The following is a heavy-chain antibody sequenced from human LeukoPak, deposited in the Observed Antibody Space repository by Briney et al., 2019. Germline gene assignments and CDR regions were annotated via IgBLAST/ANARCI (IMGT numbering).Heavy chain of an antibody. D-gene: IGHD3-22*01. CDR1: GFTFSNAW. J-gene: IGHJ4*02. CDR3: TTDPAYYSDSTSSFDY. CDR2: VKSKTNGGTT. V-gene: IGHV3-15*01. Sequence: PGGSLRLSCAASGFTFSNAWMSWVRQAPGNGLEWVGRVKSKTNGGTTDYAAPAKGRFAISRDDSKSTLYLQMNSLQTDDTAVYYCTTDPAYYSDSTSSFDYWGQGTLVTVSS.